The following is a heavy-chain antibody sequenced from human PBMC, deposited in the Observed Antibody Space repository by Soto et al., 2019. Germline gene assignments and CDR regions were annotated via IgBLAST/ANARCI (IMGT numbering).Heavy chain of an antibody. D-gene: IGHD3-22*01. V-gene: IGHV4-31*03. Sequence: LSLTCTVSGGSISSGGYYWSWIRQHPGKGLEWIGYIYYSGSTYYNPSLKSRVTISVDTSKNQFSLKLSSVTAADTAVYYCARDRYYYDSSGYLPLYGMDVWGQGTTVTVSS. CDR3: ARDRYYYDSSGYLPLYGMDV. J-gene: IGHJ6*02. CDR1: GGSISSGGYY. CDR2: IYYSGST.